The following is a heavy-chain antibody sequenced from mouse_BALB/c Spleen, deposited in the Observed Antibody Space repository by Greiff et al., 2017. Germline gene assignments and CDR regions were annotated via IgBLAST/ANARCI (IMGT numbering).Heavy chain of an antibody. J-gene: IGHJ4*01. CDR3: ARKGSTMITTGAMDY. V-gene: IGHV1S81*02. CDR2: INPSNGRT. Sequence: VQLQQSGAELVKPGASVKLSCKASGYTFTSYWMHWVKQRPGQGLEWIGEINPSNGRTNYNEKFKSKATLTVDKSSSTAYMQLSSLTSEDSAVYYCARKGSTMITTGAMDYWGQGTSVTVSS. CDR1: GYTFTSYW. D-gene: IGHD2-4*01.